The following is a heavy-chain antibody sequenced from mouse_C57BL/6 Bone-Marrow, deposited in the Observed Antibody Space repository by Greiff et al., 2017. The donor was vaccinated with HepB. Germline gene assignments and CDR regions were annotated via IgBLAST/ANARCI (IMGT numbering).Heavy chain of an antibody. CDR3: ARGDWDLAWFAC. V-gene: IGHV5-4*03. Sequence: EVMLVESGGGLVKPGGSLKLSCAASGFTFSSYAMSWVRQTPEKRLEWVATISDGGSYTYYPDNVKGRFTISRDNAKNNLYLQMSHLKSEDAAMCYCARGDWDLAWFACWGQGTLVTVSA. J-gene: IGHJ3*01. CDR1: GFTFSSYA. CDR2: ISDGGSYT. D-gene: IGHD4-1*01.